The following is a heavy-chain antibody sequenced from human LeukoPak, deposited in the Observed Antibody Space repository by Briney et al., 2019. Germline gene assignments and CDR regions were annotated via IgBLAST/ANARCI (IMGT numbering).Heavy chain of an antibody. V-gene: IGHV3-23*01. J-gene: IGHJ4*02. Sequence: GGSLRLSCAASGFTFSSYGMSWVRQAPGKGLEWVSAISVSDGSTYYADSVKGRFTISRDNSKNTLYLQMNSLRVEDTAVYYCAKDRGDYSYGWDYWGQGTLVTVSS. D-gene: IGHD5-18*01. CDR3: AKDRGDYSYGWDY. CDR1: GFTFSSYG. CDR2: ISVSDGST.